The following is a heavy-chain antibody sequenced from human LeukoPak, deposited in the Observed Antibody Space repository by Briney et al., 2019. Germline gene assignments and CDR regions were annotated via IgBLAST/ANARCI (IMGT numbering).Heavy chain of an antibody. J-gene: IGHJ6*03. CDR3: ARGLDTAMANVYYYYYYYMDV. CDR1: GGSFSGYY. Sequence: PSETLSLTCAVYGGSFSGYYWSWIRQPPGKGLEWIGEINHSGSTNYNPSLKSRVTIPVDTSKNQFSLKLSSVTAADTAVYYCARGLDTAMANVYYYYYYYMDVWGKGTTVTVSS. V-gene: IGHV4-34*01. CDR2: INHSGST. D-gene: IGHD5-18*01.